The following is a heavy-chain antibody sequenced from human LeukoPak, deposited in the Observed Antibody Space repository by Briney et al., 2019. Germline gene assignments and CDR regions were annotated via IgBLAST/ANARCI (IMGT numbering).Heavy chain of an antibody. Sequence: HGESLKISCKGSGYSFTSYWIGWVREMPGKGLEWMGVIYPGDSDTRYSPSFQGQVTISADKSISTAYLQWSSLKASDTAMYYCARHRWRSGRGYYYYYMDVWGKGTTVTVSS. D-gene: IGHD1-26*01. CDR1: GYSFTSYW. J-gene: IGHJ6*03. CDR3: ARHRWRSGRGYYYYYMDV. CDR2: IYPGDSDT. V-gene: IGHV5-51*01.